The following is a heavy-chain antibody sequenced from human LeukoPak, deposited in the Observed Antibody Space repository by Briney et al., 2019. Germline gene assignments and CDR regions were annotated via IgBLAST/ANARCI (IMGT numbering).Heavy chain of an antibody. CDR2: ISYDGSNK. D-gene: IGHD2-15*01. Sequence: GGSLRLSCAASGFTFSSYAMHWVRQAPGKGLEWVAVISYDGSNKYYADSVKGRFTISRDNSKNTLYLQMNSLRAEDTAVYYCARFRGRYCSGGSCYSGDLFDYWGQGTLVTVSS. V-gene: IGHV3-30-3*01. CDR1: GFTFSSYA. CDR3: ARFRGRYCSGGSCYSGDLFDY. J-gene: IGHJ4*02.